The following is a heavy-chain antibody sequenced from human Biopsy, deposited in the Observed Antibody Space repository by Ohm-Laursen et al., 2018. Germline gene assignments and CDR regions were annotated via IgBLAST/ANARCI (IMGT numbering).Heavy chain of an antibody. V-gene: IGHV4-34*08. Sequence: SVTLSLTWAVFGKTFSDYQWSWIRQPPGKGLEGIGQINQAGTTNYNPSIKSRISISADASKYECSLRLTSVSAADAAVYLCGNEVHGRDYWGLGAQVTVSS. CDR1: GKTFSDYQ. CDR3: GNEVHGRDY. J-gene: IGHJ4*02. D-gene: IGHD2-15*01. CDR2: INQAGTT.